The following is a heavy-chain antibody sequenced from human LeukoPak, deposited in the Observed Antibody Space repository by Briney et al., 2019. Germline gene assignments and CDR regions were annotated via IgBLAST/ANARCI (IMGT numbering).Heavy chain of an antibody. J-gene: IGHJ4*02. D-gene: IGHD1-1*01. Sequence: PGRSPRLSCAASGFTFSSYAMHWVRQAPGKGLEWVAVISYDGSNKYYADSVKGRFTISRDNSKNTLYLQMNSLRAEDTAVYYCASAGPDDYWGQGTLVTVSS. CDR1: GFTFSSYA. CDR3: ASAGPDDY. V-gene: IGHV3-30-3*01. CDR2: ISYDGSNK.